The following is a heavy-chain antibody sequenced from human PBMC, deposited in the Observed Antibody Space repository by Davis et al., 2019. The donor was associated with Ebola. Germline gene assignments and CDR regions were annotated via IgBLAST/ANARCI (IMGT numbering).Heavy chain of an antibody. CDR1: GFIFSSYT. D-gene: IGHD2/OR15-2a*01. Sequence: GESLKISCAASGFIFSSYTMNWVRQAPGKGLAWVSSISVSSGYIYYEDSVKGRFTISRDNAKNSLYLQMNSLRAEDTAVYYCTRGRHSEPTYDDYWGQGNLVTVSS. CDR2: ISVSSGYI. J-gene: IGHJ4*02. V-gene: IGHV3-21*01. CDR3: TRGRHSEPTYDDY.